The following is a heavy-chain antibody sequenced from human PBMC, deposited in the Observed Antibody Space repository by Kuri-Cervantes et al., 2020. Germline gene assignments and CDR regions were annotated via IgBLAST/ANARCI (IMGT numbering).Heavy chain of an antibody. J-gene: IGHJ6*02. D-gene: IGHD6-13*01. V-gene: IGHV3-7*01. CDR3: ARGWQQLVDSSYYYYYGMDV. Sequence: GGSLRLSCAASGFTFSSYWMSWVRQAPGKGLEWVANIKQDGSEKYCVDSVKGRFTISRDNAKNSLYLQMNSLRAEDTAVYYCARGWQQLVDSSYYYYYGMDVWGQGTTVTVSS. CDR2: IKQDGSEK. CDR1: GFTFSSYW.